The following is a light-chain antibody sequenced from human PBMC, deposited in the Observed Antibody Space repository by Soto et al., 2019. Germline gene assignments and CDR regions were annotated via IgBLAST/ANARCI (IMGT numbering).Light chain of an antibody. CDR1: SSDVGGYNY. CDR3: SSYTSSSTLEV. Sequence: LTQPASVSGSPGQSITISCTGTSSDVGGYNYVSWYQQHPGKAPKLMIYDVNNRPSGVSNRFSGSKSGNTASLTISGLQAEDEADYYCSSYTSSSTLEVFGTGTKVTVL. J-gene: IGLJ1*01. CDR2: DVN. V-gene: IGLV2-14*03.